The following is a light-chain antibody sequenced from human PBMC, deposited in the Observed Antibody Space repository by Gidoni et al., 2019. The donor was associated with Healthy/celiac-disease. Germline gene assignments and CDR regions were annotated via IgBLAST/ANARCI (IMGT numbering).Light chain of an antibody. CDR1: QSISSY. CDR3: QQSYSTPIT. CDR2: AAS. V-gene: IGKV1-39*01. J-gene: IGKJ5*01. Sequence: DIQMTHSPSSLSASVGDRVTITCRASQSISSYLIWYQQKPGKAPKLLIYAASSLQSGVPSRFSGSGSGTDFTLTISSLQPEDFATYYCQQSYSTPITFGQGTRLEIK.